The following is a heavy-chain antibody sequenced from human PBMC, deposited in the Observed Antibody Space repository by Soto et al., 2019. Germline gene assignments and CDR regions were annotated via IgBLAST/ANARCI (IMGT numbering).Heavy chain of an antibody. CDR1: TDSSSFTNSY. CDR2: YSYNGGT. D-gene: IGHD3-10*01. V-gene: IGHV4-39*01. J-gene: IGHJ4*02. Sequence: PSETLSLTCTVSTDSSSFTNSYWGWIRQPPGKGLQWIGSYSYNGGTFYNPSLKGRVVISFDTSKKQSSLQVTSVTAADTAVYFCARHRIEVVWRGFEFWGQGSPVTVS. CDR3: ARHRIEVVWRGFEF.